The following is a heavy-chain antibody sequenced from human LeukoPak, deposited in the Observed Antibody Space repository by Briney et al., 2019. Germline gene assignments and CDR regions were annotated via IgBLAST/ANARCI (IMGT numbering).Heavy chain of an antibody. Sequence: GASVKVSRKASGYTFTSYDMNWVRQATGQGLEWMGWMNPNSGTTGYAQKFQGRVTMTRNTSISTAYMELSSLRSEDTAVYYCARRTGYCNYMDVWGKGTTVTVSS. J-gene: IGHJ6*03. CDR2: MNPNSGTT. CDR1: GYTFTSYD. CDR3: ARRTGYCNYMDV. D-gene: IGHD2-8*02. V-gene: IGHV1-8*01.